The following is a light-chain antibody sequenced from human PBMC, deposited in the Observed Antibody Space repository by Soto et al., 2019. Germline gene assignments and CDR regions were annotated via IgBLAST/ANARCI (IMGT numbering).Light chain of an antibody. J-gene: IGKJ1*01. CDR2: GAS. CDR3: QQYVSSVT. CDR1: QSVDSSF. V-gene: IGKV3-20*01. Sequence: EIVLTQSTGSLSLSPGEIATLSCRASQSVDSSFFAWYQKKPGQAPRLLIYGASKRATGIPDRCSGSGSGTNFTITISRLEPEEFAVYYCQQYVSSVTFGTGTKVEI.